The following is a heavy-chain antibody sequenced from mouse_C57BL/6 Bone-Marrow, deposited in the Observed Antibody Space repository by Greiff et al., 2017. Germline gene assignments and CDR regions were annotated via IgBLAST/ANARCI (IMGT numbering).Heavy chain of an antibody. CDR1: GYTFTSYW. CDR3: ARRGVDYYGSYYFDY. CDR2: IDPSDSYT. J-gene: IGHJ2*01. Sequence: QVQLQQPGAELVRPGTSVKLSCKASGYTFTSYWMHWVKQRPGQGLEWIGVIDPSDSYTNYNQKFKGKATLTVDTSTSTAYMQLSSLTSEDSAVYYCARRGVDYYGSYYFDYWGQGTTLTGSS. V-gene: IGHV1-59*01. D-gene: IGHD1-1*01.